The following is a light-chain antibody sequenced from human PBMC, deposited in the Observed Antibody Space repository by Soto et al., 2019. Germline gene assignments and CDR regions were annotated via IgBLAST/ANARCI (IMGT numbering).Light chain of an antibody. CDR1: QSISTW. J-gene: IGKJ3*01. Sequence: DIQMTQSPSTLSASVGDRVSITCRASQSISTWLAWYQQKPGKAPKLLIYRASSLESGVPSRFSGSGSGTEFTLTISSLQPDDFATYYCQNYNTSSGTFGHGTKVEIK. CDR3: QNYNTSSGT. V-gene: IGKV1-5*03. CDR2: RAS.